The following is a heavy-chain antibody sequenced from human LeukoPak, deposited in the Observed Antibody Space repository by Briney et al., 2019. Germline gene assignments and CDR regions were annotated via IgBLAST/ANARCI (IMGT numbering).Heavy chain of an antibody. D-gene: IGHD6-13*01. J-gene: IGHJ4*02. Sequence: GGSLRLSCAASGFTFDDYTMHWVRQAPGKGLEWVSLISWDGGSTYYADSVKGRFTISRDNSKNSLYLQMNSLRTEDTALYYCAKDIGSSEPLGFDYWGQGTLVTVSS. CDR3: AKDIGSSEPLGFDY. V-gene: IGHV3-43*01. CDR2: ISWDGGST. CDR1: GFTFDDYT.